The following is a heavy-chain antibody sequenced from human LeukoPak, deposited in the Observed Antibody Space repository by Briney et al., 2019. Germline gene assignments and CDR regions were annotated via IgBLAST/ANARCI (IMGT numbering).Heavy chain of an antibody. CDR1: GGSISRYY. V-gene: IGHV4-59*01. CDR2: IYYSGST. CDR3: ARATYCSGGSCYSRVWFDP. Sequence: PSETLSLTCTVSGGSISRYYWSWIRQPPGKGLEWIGYIYYSGSTNYNPSLKSRVTISVDTSKNQFPLKLSSVTAADTAVYYCARATYCSGGSCYSRVWFDPWGQGTLVTVSS. J-gene: IGHJ5*02. D-gene: IGHD2-15*01.